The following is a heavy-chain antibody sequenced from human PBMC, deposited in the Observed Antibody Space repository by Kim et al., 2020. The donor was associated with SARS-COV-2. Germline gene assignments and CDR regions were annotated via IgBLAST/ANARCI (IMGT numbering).Heavy chain of an antibody. CDR2: T. D-gene: IGHD1-26*01. J-gene: IGHJ3*02. CDR3: ANSGSYDAFDI. Sequence: TNYAQKLQGRVTMTTDTSTSTAYMELRSLRSDDTAVYYCANSGSYDAFDIWGQGTMVTVSS. V-gene: IGHV1-18*01.